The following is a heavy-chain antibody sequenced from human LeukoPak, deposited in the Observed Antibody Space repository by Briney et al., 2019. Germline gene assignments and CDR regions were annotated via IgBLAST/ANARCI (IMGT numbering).Heavy chain of an antibody. CDR2: ISSSSSTI. D-gene: IGHD3-22*01. V-gene: IGHV3-48*04. CDR3: ARDYDYYDSSGYNSRYYFDY. CDR1: GFTFSSYG. J-gene: IGHJ4*02. Sequence: PGGSLRLSCAASGFTFSSYGMNWVRQAPGKGLEWVSYISSSSSTIYYADSVKGRFTVSRDNAKNSLYLQMNSLRAEDTAVYYCARDYDYYDSSGYNSRYYFDYWGQGTLVTVSS.